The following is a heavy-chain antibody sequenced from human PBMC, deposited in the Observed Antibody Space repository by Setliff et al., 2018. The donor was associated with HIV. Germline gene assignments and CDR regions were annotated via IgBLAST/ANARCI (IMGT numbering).Heavy chain of an antibody. J-gene: IGHJ5*02. CDR1: AASISSGNYF. Sequence: SETLSLTCTVSAASISSGNYFWTWLRQPAGQRLEWIGRISTSGHTDYNPSLKSRLSISADTSRNHFSLQLTSVAATDTAIYYCAREGSHSHSWYNWFGPWGPGTLVTVSS. CDR3: AREGSHSHSWYNWFGP. CDR2: ISTSGHT. V-gene: IGHV4-61*02. D-gene: IGHD6-13*01.